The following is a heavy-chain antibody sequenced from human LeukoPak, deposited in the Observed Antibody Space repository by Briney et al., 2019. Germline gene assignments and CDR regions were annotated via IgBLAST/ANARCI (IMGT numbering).Heavy chain of an antibody. CDR1: GFTVSSNY. D-gene: IGHD6-13*01. CDR2: IYSGGST. Sequence: GGSLRLSCAASGFTVSSNYMSWVRQAPGKGLEWVSVIYSGGSTYYADSVKGRFTISRDNSKNTLYLQMSSLRAEDTAMYYCAGGARRQQPFDYWGQGTLVTVSS. CDR3: AGGARRQQPFDY. V-gene: IGHV3-66*01. J-gene: IGHJ4*02.